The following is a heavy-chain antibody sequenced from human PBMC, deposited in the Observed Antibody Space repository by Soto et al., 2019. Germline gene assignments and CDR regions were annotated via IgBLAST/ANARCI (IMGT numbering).Heavy chain of an antibody. D-gene: IGHD3-22*01. CDR3: ARDDPEDLYYYDSSGPGPYGMDV. J-gene: IGHJ6*02. CDR2: ISSSSSTI. Sequence: PGGSLRLSCAASGFTFSSYSMNWVRQAPGKGLEWVSYISSSSSTIYYADSVKGRFTISRDNAKNSLYLQMNSLRAEDTAVYYRARDDPEDLYYYDSSGPGPYGMDVWGQGTTVTVSS. V-gene: IGHV3-48*01. CDR1: GFTFSSYS.